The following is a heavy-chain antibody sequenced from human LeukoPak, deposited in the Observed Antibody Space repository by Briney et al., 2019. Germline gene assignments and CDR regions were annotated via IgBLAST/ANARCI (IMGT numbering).Heavy chain of an antibody. CDR1: GDSHSSGGYY. CDR2: IYYSGST. CDR3: ARGGFGNLSLGSFDY. J-gene: IGHJ4*02. Sequence: PSETLSLTCNVSGDSHSSGGYYWMWIRQHPGKGLEWIGYIYYSGSTYYNPSLQSRVTISLDTSKNLFSLKLTSVTAADTAVYYCARGGFGNLSLGSFDYWGQGTLVTVSS. D-gene: IGHD3-10*01. V-gene: IGHV4-31*03.